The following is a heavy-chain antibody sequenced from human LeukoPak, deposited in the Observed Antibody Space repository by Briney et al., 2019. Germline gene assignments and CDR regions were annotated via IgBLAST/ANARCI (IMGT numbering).Heavy chain of an antibody. CDR2: ISYDGSNK. J-gene: IGHJ3*02. D-gene: IGHD3-22*01. Sequence: GGSLRLSCAASGFTFSYYGMHWVRQARGKGLEWVAVISYDGSNKYYAESVKGRFTISRENAKNSLYLQMNSLRAGDTAVYYCARVFYDSSGWEAFDIWGQGTMVTVSS. CDR1: GFTFSYYG. V-gene: IGHV3-30*03. CDR3: ARVFYDSSGWEAFDI.